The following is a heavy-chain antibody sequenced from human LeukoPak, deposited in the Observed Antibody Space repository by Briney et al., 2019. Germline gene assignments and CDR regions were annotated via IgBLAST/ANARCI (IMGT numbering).Heavy chain of an antibody. CDR2: ISGSGGST. V-gene: IGHV3-23*01. Sequence: GGSLRLSCAASGFTFSSYSMNWVRQAPGKGLEWVSAISGSGGSTYYADSVKGRFTISRGNSKNTLYLQMNSLRAEDTAVYYCAKDAPHNYYGSGSLSLYFDYWGQGTLVTVSS. J-gene: IGHJ4*02. D-gene: IGHD3-10*01. CDR3: AKDAPHNYYGSGSLSLYFDY. CDR1: GFTFSSYS.